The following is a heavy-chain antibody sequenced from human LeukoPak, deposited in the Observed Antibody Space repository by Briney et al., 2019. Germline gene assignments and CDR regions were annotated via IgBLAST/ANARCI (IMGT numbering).Heavy chain of an antibody. D-gene: IGHD6-13*01. CDR3: ARARSSWFDY. V-gene: IGHV4-4*02. Sequence: SETLSLTCAVSGVSISSSDWWSWVRPPPGRGLEWIGEIFHTGSTNYNPSLKSRVTISIDKSKNQFSLKLSSVTAADTAVYYCARARSSWFDYWGQGTLVTVSS. CDR1: GVSISSSDW. J-gene: IGHJ4*02. CDR2: IFHTGST.